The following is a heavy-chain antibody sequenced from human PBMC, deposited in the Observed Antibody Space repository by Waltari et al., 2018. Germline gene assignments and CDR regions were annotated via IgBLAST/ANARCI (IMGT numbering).Heavy chain of an antibody. J-gene: IGHJ6*02. V-gene: IGHV3-15*01. Sequence: EVQLVESGGGLVKPGGSLRPSCVVSGFTFPKAWMSWVRQGPGKGLEWVGRIKSDGDGGTTADATPLKGRISLSRDDSKNTVYLQMNTLKAEDTGVYFCATDYGDFLGVWGPGTTVTV. CDR3: ATDYGDFLGV. CDR1: GFTFPKAW. D-gene: IGHD3-10*01. CDR2: IKSDGDGGTT.